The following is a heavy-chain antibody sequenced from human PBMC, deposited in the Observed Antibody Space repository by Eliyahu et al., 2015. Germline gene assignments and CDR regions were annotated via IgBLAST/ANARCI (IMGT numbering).Heavy chain of an antibody. V-gene: IGHV3-33*01. J-gene: IGHJ4*02. Sequence: QVVLXXSGGGVVQPGRPLRXSXVXSGFPFSSYPXHWTRQAPGKGLEWVAVISYDGTKQYYADSVKGRFTVSRDNSKKTLFLQISSLRAEDTAMYYCARNPGDYAYDYWGLGTLVTVSS. CDR2: ISYDGTKQ. CDR3: ARNPGDYAYDY. CDR1: GFPFSSYP. D-gene: IGHD4-17*01.